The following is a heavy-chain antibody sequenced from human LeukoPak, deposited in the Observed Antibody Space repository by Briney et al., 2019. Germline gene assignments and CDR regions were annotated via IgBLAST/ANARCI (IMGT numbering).Heavy chain of an antibody. CDR1: GFTFSNVW. Sequence: GGSLRLSCAASGFTFSNVWMRWFRQAPGKGLEWVGRIKSKSEGGTTDYAAPVQGRFTISRDDSKNTLSLQMNSLEIEDTAVYYCATFEPGSRAKGFDHWGQGNLVIVSS. CDR3: ATFEPGSRAKGFDH. J-gene: IGHJ4*02. V-gene: IGHV3-15*01. D-gene: IGHD3-10*01. CDR2: IKSKSEGGTT.